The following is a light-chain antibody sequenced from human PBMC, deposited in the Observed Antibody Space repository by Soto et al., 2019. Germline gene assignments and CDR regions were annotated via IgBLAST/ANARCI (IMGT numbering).Light chain of an antibody. CDR2: GAS. V-gene: IGKV3-20*01. Sequence: EVMLTQSPGTLSLSPGERATLSCRASQSVSSNYLAWYQQKSGQAPRLLIYGASKRATGIPDRFSGSGSGTDFTLTIRRLEPEGFAFCCCQQYDTYPRTFGQGTKVEFK. CDR3: QQYDTYPRT. CDR1: QSVSSNY. J-gene: IGKJ1*01.